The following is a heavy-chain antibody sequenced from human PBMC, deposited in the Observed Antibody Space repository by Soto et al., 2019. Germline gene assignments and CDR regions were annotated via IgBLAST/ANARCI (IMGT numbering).Heavy chain of an antibody. CDR3: ARFVSSSWNWFDP. CDR1: GGSISSGGYY. V-gene: IGHV4-31*03. Sequence: QVQLQESGPGLVKPSQTLSLTCTVSGGSISSGGYYWSWIRQHPGKGLEWIGYIYYTGSAYYNPSLESRVTISVDTSKNPFSLKLSSVTAADTAVYYCARFVSSSWNWFDPWGQGTLVTVSS. J-gene: IGHJ5*02. D-gene: IGHD6-6*01. CDR2: IYYTGSA.